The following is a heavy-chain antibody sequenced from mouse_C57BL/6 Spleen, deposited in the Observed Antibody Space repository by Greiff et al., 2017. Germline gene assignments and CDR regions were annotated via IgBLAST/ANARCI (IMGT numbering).Heavy chain of an antibody. V-gene: IGHV1-52*01. Sequence: QVQLQQPGAELVRPGSSVKLSCKASGYTFTSYWMHWVKQRPIQGLEWIGNIDPSDSETHYNQKFKDKATLTVDKSSSTAYMQLSSLTSEDSAVYYCARSYGSSYDYFDYWGQGTTLTVSS. CDR2: IDPSDSET. CDR1: GYTFTSYW. J-gene: IGHJ2*01. D-gene: IGHD1-1*01. CDR3: ARSYGSSYDYFDY.